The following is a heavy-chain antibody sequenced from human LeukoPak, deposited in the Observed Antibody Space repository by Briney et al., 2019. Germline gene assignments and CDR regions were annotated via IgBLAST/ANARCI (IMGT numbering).Heavy chain of an antibody. Sequence: SQTLSLTCTVSGGSISSGSYYWSWIRQPAGKGLEWIGRIYTSGSTNYNPSLKSRVTISVDTSKNQFSLKLSSVTAADTAVYYCARAPYGDYGLDYWGQGTLVTVSS. J-gene: IGHJ4*02. CDR3: ARAPYGDYGLDY. D-gene: IGHD4-17*01. V-gene: IGHV4-61*02. CDR1: GGSISSGSYY. CDR2: IYTSGST.